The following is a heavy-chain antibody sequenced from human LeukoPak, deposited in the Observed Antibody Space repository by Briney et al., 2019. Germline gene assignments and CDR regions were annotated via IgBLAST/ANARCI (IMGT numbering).Heavy chain of an antibody. CDR1: GFTFSSYG. V-gene: IGHV3-30*18. J-gene: IGHJ4*02. Sequence: GRSLRLSCAASGFTFSSYGMHWVRQAPGKGLEWVAVISYDGSDKYYADSVKGRFTISRDTSKNTLYLQMNSLRAEDTAVYYCAKGYTDFDFWGQGTLVTVSS. CDR3: AKGYTDFDF. D-gene: IGHD3-16*02. CDR2: ISYDGSDK.